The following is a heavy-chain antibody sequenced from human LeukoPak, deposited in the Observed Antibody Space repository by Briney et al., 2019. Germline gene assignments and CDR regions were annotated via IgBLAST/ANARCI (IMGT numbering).Heavy chain of an antibody. CDR2: IFYSGST. Sequence: SETLSLTCTVSGGSISRSDYYWGWIRQPPGKGLEWIGSIFYSGSTYYNASLKSRVTISVDTSKNQFSLKMTSVTAADTAVYYCASVNGDGAEYFQHWGQGTLVTVSS. J-gene: IGHJ1*01. CDR1: GGSISRSDYY. D-gene: IGHD2-21*01. V-gene: IGHV4-39*07. CDR3: ASVNGDGAEYFQH.